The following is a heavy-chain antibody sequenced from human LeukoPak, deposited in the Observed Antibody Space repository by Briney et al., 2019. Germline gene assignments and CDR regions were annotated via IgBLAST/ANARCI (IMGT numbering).Heavy chain of an antibody. CDR3: ARGTGNAFDI. D-gene: IGHD1-14*01. Sequence: SETLSLTCTVSGGSISSGSYDWSWIRQPAGKGLDWIGRVYTSGSTNYSPSLKSRVTISVDTSKNQFSLKLTSVTAADTAVYYCARGTGNAFDIWGQGTMVTVSS. CDR1: GGSISSGSYD. J-gene: IGHJ3*02. V-gene: IGHV4-61*02. CDR2: VYTSGST.